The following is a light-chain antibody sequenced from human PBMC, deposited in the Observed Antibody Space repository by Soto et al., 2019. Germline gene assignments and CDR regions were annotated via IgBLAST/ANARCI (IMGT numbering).Light chain of an antibody. CDR1: QYINTR. J-gene: IGKJ1*01. CDR2: QTS. CDR3: HQRQSWPRT. Sequence: EIVLTQSPASLSSIPGDRVTLYSRASQYINTRLAWYQHRPGQAPRLLIYQTSLRAAGIPARFSASGSGTDFTLTISDVQPEDFALYYCHQRQSWPRTFGEGTKVDIK. V-gene: IGKV3-11*01.